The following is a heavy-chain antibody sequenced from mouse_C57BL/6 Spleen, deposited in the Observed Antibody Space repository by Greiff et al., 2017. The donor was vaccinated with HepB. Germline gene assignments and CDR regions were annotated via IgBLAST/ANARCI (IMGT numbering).Heavy chain of an antibody. CDR1: GYAFSSYW. Sequence: VQLQQSGAELVKPGASVKISCKASGYAFSSYWMNWVKQRPGKGLEWIGQIYPGDGDTNYNEKFKGKATLTADKSSSTAYMQLSSLTSEDTAVSFGARSAAQARDYAIDYWGQGTSVTVSS. CDR3: ARSAAQARDYAIDY. CDR2: IYPGDGDT. D-gene: IGHD3-2*02. J-gene: IGHJ4*01. V-gene: IGHV1-80*01.